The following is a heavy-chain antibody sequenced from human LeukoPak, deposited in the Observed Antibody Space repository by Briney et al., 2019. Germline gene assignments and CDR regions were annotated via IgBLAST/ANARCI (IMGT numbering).Heavy chain of an antibody. Sequence: PSETLSLTCTVSGGSISSSSYYWGWIRQPPGKGLEWIGSIYYSGSTYYNPSLKSRVTIFVDTSKNQFSLKLSSVTAADTAVYYCARQATTVTTFGVATASLYYFDYWGQGTLVTVSS. CDR3: ARQATTVTTFGVATASLYYFDY. CDR1: GGSISSSSYY. V-gene: IGHV4-39*01. J-gene: IGHJ4*02. D-gene: IGHD4-17*01. CDR2: IYYSGST.